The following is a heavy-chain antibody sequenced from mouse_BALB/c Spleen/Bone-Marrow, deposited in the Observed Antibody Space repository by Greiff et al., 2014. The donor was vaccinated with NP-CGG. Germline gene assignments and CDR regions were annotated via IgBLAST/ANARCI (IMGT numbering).Heavy chain of an antibody. CDR1: GYTFTSYW. Sequence: QVQLQQPGAELVKPGASVELSCKASGYTFTSYWMHWVKQRPGQGLEWIGEIDPSDSYTNYNQKFKGKATLTVDKSSSTAYMQLSSLTSEDSAVYYCARDSITTVVATDYWGQGTTLTVSS. CDR2: IDPSDSYT. J-gene: IGHJ2*01. D-gene: IGHD1-1*01. CDR3: ARDSITTVVATDY. V-gene: IGHV1-69*02.